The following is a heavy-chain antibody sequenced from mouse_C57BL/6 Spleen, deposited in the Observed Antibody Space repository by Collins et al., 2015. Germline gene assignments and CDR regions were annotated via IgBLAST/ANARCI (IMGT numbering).Heavy chain of an antibody. Sequence: QLQQPGAELVRPGTSVKLSCKASGYTFTSYWMHWVKQRPGQGLEWIGVIDPSDSYTNFNQKFKGKATLTVDTSSSTAYMQLSSLTSEDSAVYYCARDYGNYYFDYWGRGTTLTVSS. V-gene: IGHV1-59*01. D-gene: IGHD2-1*01. CDR1: GYTFTSYW. J-gene: IGHJ2*01. CDR2: IDPSDSYT. CDR3: ARDYGNYYFDY.